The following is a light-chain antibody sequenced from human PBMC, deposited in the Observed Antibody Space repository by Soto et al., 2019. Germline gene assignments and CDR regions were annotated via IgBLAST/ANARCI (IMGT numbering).Light chain of an antibody. V-gene: IGLV2-8*01. CDR1: SSDVGGYNY. CDR2: EVS. CDR3: SSYAGSNNL. J-gene: IGLJ2*01. Sequence: QSALTQPPSASGSPGQSVTISCTGTSSDVGGYNYVSWYQQHPGKAPKLMIYEVSKRPSGVPDRFSGSKSGNTASLTVSGLQAEDEADYYCSSYAGSNNLFGGGTKRTVL.